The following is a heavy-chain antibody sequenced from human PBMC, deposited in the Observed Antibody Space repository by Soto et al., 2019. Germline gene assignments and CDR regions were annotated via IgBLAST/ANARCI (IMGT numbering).Heavy chain of an antibody. D-gene: IGHD3-10*01. V-gene: IGHV4-39*01. J-gene: IGHJ6*03. CDR3: ARRAFYGSGSYPSAHYYYYYMDV. CDR2: IYYSGST. CDR1: GGSISSSSYY. Sequence: PSETLSLTCTVSGGSISSSSYYWGWIRQPPGKGLEWIGSIYYSGSTYYNPSLKSRVTISVDTSKNQFSLKLSSVTAADTAVYYCARRAFYGSGSYPSAHYYYYYMDVWGKGTTVTVSS.